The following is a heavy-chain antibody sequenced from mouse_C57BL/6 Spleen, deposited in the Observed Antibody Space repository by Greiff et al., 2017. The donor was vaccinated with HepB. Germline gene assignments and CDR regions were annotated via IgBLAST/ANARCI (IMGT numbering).Heavy chain of an antibody. CDR3: ARIEDYGSSLKTYYFDY. D-gene: IGHD1-1*01. V-gene: IGHV8-8*01. CDR2: IWWDDDK. Sequence: QVTLKESGPGILQPSQTLSLTCSFSGFSLSTFGMGVGWIRQPSGKGLEWLAHIWWDDDKYYNPALKSRLTISKDTSKNQVFLKIANVDTADTATYYCARIEDYGSSLKTYYFDYWGQGTTLTVSS. J-gene: IGHJ2*01. CDR1: GFSLSTFGMG.